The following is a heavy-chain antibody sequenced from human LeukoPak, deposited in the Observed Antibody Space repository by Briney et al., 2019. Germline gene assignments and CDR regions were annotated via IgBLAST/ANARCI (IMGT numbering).Heavy chain of an antibody. CDR2: ITSSSSYI. J-gene: IGHJ6*04. CDR3: AELGITMIGGV. V-gene: IGHV3-21*01. CDR1: GFTFSSYN. Sequence: GGSLRLSCATSGFTFSSYNMNWVRQAPGKGLEWVSSITSSSSYIYYADSVKGRFTISRDNAKNSLYLQMNSLRAEDTAVYYCAELGITMIGGVWGKGTTVTISS. D-gene: IGHD3-10*02.